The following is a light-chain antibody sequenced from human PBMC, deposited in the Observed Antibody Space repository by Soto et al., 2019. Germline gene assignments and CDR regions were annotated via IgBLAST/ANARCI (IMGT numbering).Light chain of an antibody. Sequence: QAVVTQPPSASGTPGRRVTISCSGSSSNIGSNTVNWYQQLPGTAPKLLIYSNNQRPSGLPDRFSGSKSGTSASLAISGLQSENEADYYCAAWDDSLNGVVFGGGTKLPVL. J-gene: IGLJ2*01. CDR2: SNN. CDR1: SSNIGSNT. V-gene: IGLV1-44*01. CDR3: AAWDDSLNGVV.